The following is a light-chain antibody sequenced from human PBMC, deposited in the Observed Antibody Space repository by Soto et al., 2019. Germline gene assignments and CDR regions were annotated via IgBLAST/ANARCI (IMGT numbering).Light chain of an antibody. CDR3: QQYSGNSGT. V-gene: IGKV1-5*01. J-gene: IGKJ1*01. Sequence: DIQMTQSPSTLSASVGERVTITCRTSQRMSGFLVWYQQKPGKAPQLLISDASSLESGVPSRFSGGGSGTAVTLTISSLQPEDFETYYCQQYSGNSGTFSPGPKVDI. CDR1: QRMSGF. CDR2: DAS.